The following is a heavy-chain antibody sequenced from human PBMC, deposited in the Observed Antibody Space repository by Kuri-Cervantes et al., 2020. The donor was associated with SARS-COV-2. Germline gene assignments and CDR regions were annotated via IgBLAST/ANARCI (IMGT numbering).Heavy chain of an antibody. Sequence: GGSLRLSCAASGFTFSSYAMSWVRQAPGKGLEWVSSISSSSSYIYYADSVKGRFTISRDNAKNSLYLQMNSLRAEDTAVYYCARDGPRGFYYDSSGYSDWFDPWGHGNLVNGAS. J-gene: IGHJ5*02. V-gene: IGHV3-21*01. D-gene: IGHD3-22*01. CDR2: ISSSSSYI. CDR3: ARDGPRGFYYDSSGYSDWFDP. CDR1: GFTFSSYA.